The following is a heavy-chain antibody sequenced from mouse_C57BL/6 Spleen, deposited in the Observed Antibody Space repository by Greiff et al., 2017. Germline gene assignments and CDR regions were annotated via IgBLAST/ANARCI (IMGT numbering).Heavy chain of an antibody. D-gene: IGHD1-1*01. CDR1: GYTFTSYG. J-gene: IGHJ2*01. CDR3: ARGDYGNYFDY. V-gene: IGHV1-81*01. CDR2: IYPRSGHT. Sequence: VQLQQSGAELARPGASVKLSCKASGYTFTSYGISWVKQRTGQGLEWIGEIYPRSGHTYYNEKFKGKATLTADKSTSNAYMELRSLTSEDSAVYFCARGDYGNYFDYWGQGTTLTVSS.